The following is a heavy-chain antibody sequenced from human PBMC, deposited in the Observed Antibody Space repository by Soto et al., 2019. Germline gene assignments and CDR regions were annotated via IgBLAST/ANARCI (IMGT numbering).Heavy chain of an antibody. V-gene: IGHV3-23*01. CDR1: GFTFSSYA. Sequence: EVQLLESGGGLVQPGGSLRLSCAASGFTFSSYAMSWVRQAPGKGLEWVSAISGSGGSTYYADSVKGRFTISRDNSKNTLYLQMNSLRAEDTAVYYCAKDFNVSRGYDFPVAYWGQGTLVTVSS. CDR2: ISGSGGST. D-gene: IGHD5-12*01. CDR3: AKDFNVSRGYDFPVAY. J-gene: IGHJ4*02.